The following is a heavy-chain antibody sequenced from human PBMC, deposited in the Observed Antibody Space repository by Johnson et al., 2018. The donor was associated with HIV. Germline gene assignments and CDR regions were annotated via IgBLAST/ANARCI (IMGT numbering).Heavy chain of an antibody. CDR2: ISYDGSNK. D-gene: IGHD2-8*01. CDR3: ARDPSTQDSRLIGDFGAFDI. Sequence: VQLVESGGGVVQPGRSLRLSCAASGFNFRTYAMHWVRQAPGKGLEWVAVISYDGSNKYYADSVKGRFTISRDNSKNTLYLQMDSLRAEDTAFYYCARDPSTQDSRLIGDFGAFDIWGQGTMVIVSS. CDR1: GFNFRTYA. J-gene: IGHJ3*02. V-gene: IGHV3-30*04.